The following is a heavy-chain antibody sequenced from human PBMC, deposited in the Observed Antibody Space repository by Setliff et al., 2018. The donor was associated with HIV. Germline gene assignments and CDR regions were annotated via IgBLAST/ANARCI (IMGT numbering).Heavy chain of an antibody. D-gene: IGHD6-19*01. V-gene: IGHV4-34*01. CDR3: ARGVRDNSGWSSYYFDY. CDR2: VTHSGRT. Sequence: SETLSLTCAVYGGSFSGYYWSWIRQPPGKGLEWIGEVTHSGRTNYNPSLESRVTTSVDTSKEQFSLRLTSVTAADTAVYYCARGVRDNSGWSSYYFDYWGQGTRVTVSS. CDR1: GGSFSGYY. J-gene: IGHJ4*02.